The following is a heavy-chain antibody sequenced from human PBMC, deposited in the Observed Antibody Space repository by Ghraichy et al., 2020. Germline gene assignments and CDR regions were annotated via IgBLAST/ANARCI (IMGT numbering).Heavy chain of an antibody. D-gene: IGHD5-18*01. V-gene: IGHV4-34*01. CDR1: GGSFSGYY. CDR3: ARGTWIQLWLPQPFDY. CDR2: INHSGST. Sequence: SETLSLTCAVYGGSFSGYYWSWIRQPPGKRLEWIGEINHSGSTNYNPSLKSRVTISVDTSKNQFSLKLSSVTAADTAVYYCARGTWIQLWLPQPFDYWGQGTLVTVSS. J-gene: IGHJ4*02.